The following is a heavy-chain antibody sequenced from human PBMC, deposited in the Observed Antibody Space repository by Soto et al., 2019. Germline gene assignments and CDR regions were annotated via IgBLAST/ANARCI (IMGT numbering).Heavy chain of an antibody. D-gene: IGHD2-15*01. CDR3: ARDSSLYCSGGRCYVDY. V-gene: IGHV3-11*01. CDR1: GFTFSDYY. J-gene: IGHJ4*02. CDR2: ISSSGSAI. Sequence: GGSLRLSCAASGFTFSDYYMSWIRQAPGKGLEWVSDISSSGSAIYYADSVKGRFTISRDNAKNSLFLQMNGLRAEDTAVYYCARDSSLYCSGGRCYVDYWGQGTLVTVSS.